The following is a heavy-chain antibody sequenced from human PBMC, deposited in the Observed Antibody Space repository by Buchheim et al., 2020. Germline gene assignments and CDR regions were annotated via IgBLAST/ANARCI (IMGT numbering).Heavy chain of an antibody. CDR3: ARHGCSSTSCYDY. V-gene: IGHV3-48*01. CDR1: GFTFSSYS. J-gene: IGHJ4*02. Sequence: EVQLVESGGGLVQPGGSLRLSCAASGFTFSSYSMNWVRQAPGKGLEGVAYISSSSSTIYYADSVKGRFTISRDNAKNSLYLQMNSLRAEDTAVYYCARHGCSSTSCYDYWGQGTL. CDR2: ISSSSSTI. D-gene: IGHD2-2*01.